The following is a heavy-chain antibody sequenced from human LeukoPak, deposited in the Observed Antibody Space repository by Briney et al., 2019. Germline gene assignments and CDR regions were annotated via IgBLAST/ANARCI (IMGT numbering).Heavy chain of an antibody. D-gene: IGHD6-19*01. CDR2: IYSGGST. Sequence: GGSLRLSCAASGFTVSSNYMSWVRQAPGKGLEWVSIIYSGGSTFYADSVKGRFTISRDNSKNTLYLQMNSLRAEDTAVYYCAKPAISSRGWYYDYWGQGTLVTVSS. J-gene: IGHJ4*02. V-gene: IGHV3-53*01. CDR3: AKPAISSRGWYYDY. CDR1: GFTVSSNY.